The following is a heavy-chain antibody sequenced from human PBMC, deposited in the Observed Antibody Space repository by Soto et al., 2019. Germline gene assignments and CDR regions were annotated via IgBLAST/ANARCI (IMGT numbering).Heavy chain of an antibody. CDR3: ARFWSGGGY. Sequence: GSQILSWAASGFNFRYFCVPWVRQAPGKGLERVANIKQDGSEKYYVDSVKGRFSISRDNAKNSLYLQMNSLRAEDTAVYYCARFWSGGGYWGQGTQVTLS. J-gene: IGHJ4*02. D-gene: IGHD3-3*01. CDR1: GFNFRYFC. CDR2: IKQDGSEK. V-gene: IGHV3-7*01.